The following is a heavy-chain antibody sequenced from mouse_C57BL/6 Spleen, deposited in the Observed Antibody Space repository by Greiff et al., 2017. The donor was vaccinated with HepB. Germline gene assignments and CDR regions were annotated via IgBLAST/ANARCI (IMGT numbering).Heavy chain of an antibody. CDR2: ISSGGSYT. CDR1: GFTFSSYG. J-gene: IGHJ3*01. CDR3: ASSMVTTGAY. V-gene: IGHV5-6*01. Sequence: EVKLMESGGDLVKPGGSLKLSCAASGFTFSSYGMSWVRQTPDKRLEWVATISSGGSYTYYPDSVKGRFTISRDNAKNTLYLQMSSLKSEDTAMYYCASSMVTTGAYWGQGTLVTVSA. D-gene: IGHD2-2*01.